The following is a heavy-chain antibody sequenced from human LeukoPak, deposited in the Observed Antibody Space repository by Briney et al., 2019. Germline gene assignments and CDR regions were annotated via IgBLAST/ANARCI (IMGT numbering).Heavy chain of an antibody. CDR1: GYSISSGYY. J-gene: IGHJ6*02. D-gene: IGHD2-15*01. CDR3: ARVGGGSDPYYAMDV. CDR2: INHSGGT. Sequence: SETLSLTCTVSGYSISSGYYWGWIRQPPGKGLELIGSINHSGGTYYTPSLKSRVTISVDTYKNQFSLKPNSVTDADTAVYYCARVGGGSDPYYAMDVWGQGTTVTVSS. V-gene: IGHV4-38-2*02.